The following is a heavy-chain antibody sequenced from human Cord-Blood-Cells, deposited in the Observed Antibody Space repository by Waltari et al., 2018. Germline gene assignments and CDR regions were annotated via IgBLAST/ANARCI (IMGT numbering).Heavy chain of an antibody. CDR3: ATPSRVSRGMDDAFDI. J-gene: IGHJ3*02. Sequence: QVQLVQSGAEVKKPGASVKVSCKVSGYTLTELSMHCVRQAPGKGLEWMGGFDPEDGETIYAQKFQGRVTMTEDTSTDTAYMELSSLRSEDTAVYYCATPSRVSRGMDDAFDIWGQGTMVTVSS. CDR1: GYTLTELS. V-gene: IGHV1-24*01. CDR2: FDPEDGET. D-gene: IGHD6-13*01.